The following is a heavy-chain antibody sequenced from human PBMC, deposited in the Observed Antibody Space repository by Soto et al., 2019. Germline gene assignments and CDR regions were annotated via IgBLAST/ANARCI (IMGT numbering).Heavy chain of an antibody. V-gene: IGHV3-33*01. CDR2: IWYDGSNK. Sequence: PGGSLRLSCAASGFTFSSYGMHWVRQAPGKGLEWVAVIWYDGSNKYYADSVKGRFTISRDNSKNTLYLQMNSLRAEDTAVYYCARVAGTGLTMYYFDYWGQGTLVTSPQ. CDR3: ARVAGTGLTMYYFDY. CDR1: GFTFSSYG. J-gene: IGHJ4*02. D-gene: IGHD6-19*01.